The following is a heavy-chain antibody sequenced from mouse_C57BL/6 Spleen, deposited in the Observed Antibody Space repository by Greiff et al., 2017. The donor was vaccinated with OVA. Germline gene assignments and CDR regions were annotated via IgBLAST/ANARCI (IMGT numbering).Heavy chain of an antibody. CDR1: GYTFTDYY. CDR2: INPYNGGT. V-gene: IGHV1-19*01. CDR3: ATGPDWNAMDY. Sequence: EVQLQQSGPVLVKPGASVKMSCKASGYTFTDYYMNWVKQSHGKSLEWIGVINPYNGGTSYNQKFKGKATLTVDKSSSTAYMELNSLTSEDSAVYYCATGPDWNAMDYWGQGTSVTVSS. J-gene: IGHJ4*01.